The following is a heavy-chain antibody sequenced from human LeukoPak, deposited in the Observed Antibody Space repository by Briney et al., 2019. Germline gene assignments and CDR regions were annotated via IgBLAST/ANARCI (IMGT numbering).Heavy chain of an antibody. V-gene: IGHV3-74*01. Sequence: PGGSLRLSCAASGFTFSSYWMHWVRQAPGKGLVWVSRINSDGSTTSYADSVKGRFTISRDNAKNTMYLQMNSLRAEDTAVYYCARVAYCGGDCYSFDYWGQGTLVTVSS. CDR3: ARVAYCGGDCYSFDY. CDR2: INSDGSTT. J-gene: IGHJ4*02. CDR1: GFTFSSYW. D-gene: IGHD2-21*02.